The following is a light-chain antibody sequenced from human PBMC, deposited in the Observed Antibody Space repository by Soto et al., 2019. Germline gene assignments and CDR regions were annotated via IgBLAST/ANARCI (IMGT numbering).Light chain of an antibody. CDR2: GGS. J-gene: IGKJ2*01. Sequence: VLTQSPGTLSLSPGERATLSCRVSQSVSSGYLAWYQQKPGQAPRLLIYGGSNGAAGIPDRFSGRGSGADFTLTITRLEPEDFALYFCHCQQFRTSPVYTFGQGTNLEIK. CDR3: QQFRTSPVYT. V-gene: IGKV3-20*01. CDR1: QSVSSGY.